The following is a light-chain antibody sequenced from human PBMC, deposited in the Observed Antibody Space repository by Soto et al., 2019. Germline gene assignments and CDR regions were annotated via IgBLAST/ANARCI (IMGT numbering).Light chain of an antibody. J-gene: IGKJ5*01. CDR2: GAS. Sequence: EIVMTQSPATLSVSPGERATLSCRASQSVSSNLAWYQQKPGQAPRLLIYGASHRAAGIPDRFSGRGSGTDFALTIRRLEPEDFAVYYCQQYGSSITFGQGTRLEI. V-gene: IGKV3-20*01. CDR3: QQYGSSIT. CDR1: QSVSSN.